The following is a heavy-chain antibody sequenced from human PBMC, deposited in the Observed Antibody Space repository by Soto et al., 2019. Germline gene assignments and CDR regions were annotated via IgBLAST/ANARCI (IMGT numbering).Heavy chain of an antibody. CDR1: GFTFSNYA. CDR3: ASYVAAAGTKPFY. CDR2: ISYDGSNK. D-gene: IGHD6-13*01. V-gene: IGHV3-30-3*01. Sequence: GGSLRLSCAASGFTFSNYAMHWVRQAPGKGLEWVAVISYDGSNKYYADSVKGRFTISRDNSKNTLYLQMNSLRAEDTAVYYCASYVAAAGTKPFYWGQGTLVTVSS. J-gene: IGHJ4*02.